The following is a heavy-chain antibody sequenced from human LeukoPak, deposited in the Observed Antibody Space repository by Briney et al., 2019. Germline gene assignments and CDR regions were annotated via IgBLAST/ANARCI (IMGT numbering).Heavy chain of an antibody. CDR2: INNNGDST. Sequence: AGGSLRLSCSASGFTFSTFAMHWVRQAPGKRLEYVSGINNNGDSTYYSDSVKARLTISRDNSKNTLFLQLGSLRAEDMAVYYCAVAYGGYDWEGGFDYWGQGTLVTVSS. J-gene: IGHJ4*02. CDR1: GFTFSTFA. CDR3: AVAYGGYDWEGGFDY. V-gene: IGHV3-64*02. D-gene: IGHD5-12*01.